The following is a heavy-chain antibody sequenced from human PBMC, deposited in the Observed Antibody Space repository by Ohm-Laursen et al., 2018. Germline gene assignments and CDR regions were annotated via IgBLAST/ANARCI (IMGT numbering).Heavy chain of an antibody. CDR1: GFAFSSYG. V-gene: IGHV3-30*03. D-gene: IGHD3-22*01. CDR3: ARQDYDSSGYPFDY. CDR2: ILYDGSDK. J-gene: IGHJ4*02. Sequence: SLRLSCAASGFAFSSYGMHWVRQAPGKGMEWVAVILYDGSDKSYAGSVKGRFTISRDNSKNTLYLQMNSLRAEDTVVYFCARQDYDSSGYPFDYWGQGTLVTVSS.